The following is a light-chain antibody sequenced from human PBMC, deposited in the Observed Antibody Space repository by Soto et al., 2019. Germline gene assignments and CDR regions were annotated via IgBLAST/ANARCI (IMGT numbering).Light chain of an antibody. CDR3: HGYYSSRWS. CDR2: WSS. Sequence: DIVVTQSPDSLAVSLGERATINCKSSQSVLYSVHNQHYIGWYQQTPGQPPKLLISWSSTRESAVPTRFSVRGCGTGFTLTISSLLAEDGAVYDGHGYYSSRWSFGQGPKVEIK. V-gene: IGKV4-1*01. J-gene: IGKJ1*01. CDR1: QSVLYSVHNQHY.